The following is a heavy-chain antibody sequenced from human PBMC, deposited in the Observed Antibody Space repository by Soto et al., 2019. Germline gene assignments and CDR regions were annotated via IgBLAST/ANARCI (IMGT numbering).Heavy chain of an antibody. J-gene: IGHJ3*02. D-gene: IGHD1-20*01. CDR3: ARGALSGRPSDDAFDI. CDR2: ISAYNGNT. V-gene: IGHV1-18*04. CDR1: GYTFTSYG. Sequence: ASVKVSCKASGYTFTSYGISWVRQAPGQGLEWMGWISAYNGNTNYAQKLRGRVTMTTDTCTSTAYMELRSLRSDDTAVYYCARGALSGRPSDDAFDIWGQGTMVTVSS.